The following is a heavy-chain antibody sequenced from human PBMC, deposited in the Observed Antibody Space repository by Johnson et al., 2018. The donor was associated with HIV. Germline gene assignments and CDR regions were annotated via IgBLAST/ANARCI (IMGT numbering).Heavy chain of an antibody. CDR3: ARGRISMKVVDLRGGGFDI. CDR1: GLNFSDYS. Sequence: QVQLVESGGGVVQPGRSMRLSCAASGLNFSDYSMHWVRQAPGKGLEWVALISFDGGTKYYADSVKGRFTISRDNSNNTLYLQMNSLRVEDTAVYLCARGRISMKVVDLRGGGFDIWGQGTLVTVSS. J-gene: IGHJ3*02. V-gene: IGHV3-30*04. CDR2: ISFDGGTK. D-gene: IGHD3-22*01.